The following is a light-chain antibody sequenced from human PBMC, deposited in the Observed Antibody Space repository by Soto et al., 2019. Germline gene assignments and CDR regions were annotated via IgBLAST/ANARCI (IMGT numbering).Light chain of an antibody. J-gene: IGKJ1*01. CDR1: QSVSSSY. CDR3: QQHDNSPWM. V-gene: IGKV3-20*01. CDR2: GAS. Sequence: EMVMTQSPATLPLSPGERATLSCRARQSVSSSYLAWYQQKPGQAPRLLISGASSRATGIPDRFSGSGSGTDXTLTISRLEPEDFAVYYCQQHDNSPWMFGQGTKVDIK.